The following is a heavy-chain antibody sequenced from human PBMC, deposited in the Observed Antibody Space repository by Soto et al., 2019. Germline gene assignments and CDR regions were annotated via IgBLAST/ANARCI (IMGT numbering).Heavy chain of an antibody. J-gene: IGHJ3*02. D-gene: IGHD2-2*01. V-gene: IGHV3-23*01. CDR1: GFTFSSYA. Sequence: GGSLRLSCAASGFTFSSYAMSWVRQAPGKGLEWVSAISGSGGSTYYADSVKGRFTISRDNSKNTLYLQMNSLRAEDTAVYYCARIRGRCSSTSCPAGDAFDIWGQGTMVTVSS. CDR3: ARIRGRCSSTSCPAGDAFDI. CDR2: ISGSGGST.